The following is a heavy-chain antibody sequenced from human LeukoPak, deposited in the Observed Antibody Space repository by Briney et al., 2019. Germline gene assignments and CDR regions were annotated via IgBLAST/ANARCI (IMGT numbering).Heavy chain of an antibody. V-gene: IGHV7-4-1*02. CDR3: AREAADIAFDY. D-gene: IGHD6-13*01. CDR1: GYTFTSYA. Sequence: GASVKVSCKASGYTFTSYAMNWVRQAPGQGLEWMGWINTNTEKPTYAQGFTGRFVLSLDTSVNTAYLQIISLKAEDTAMYYCAREAADIAFDYWGQGTLVTVSS. J-gene: IGHJ4*02. CDR2: INTNTEKP.